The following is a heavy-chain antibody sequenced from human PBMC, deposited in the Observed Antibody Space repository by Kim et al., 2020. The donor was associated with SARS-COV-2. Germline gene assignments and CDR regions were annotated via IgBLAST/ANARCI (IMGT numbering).Heavy chain of an antibody. V-gene: IGHV1-2*06. J-gene: IGHJ6*02. D-gene: IGHD2-2*01. CDR2: MLPNSGDR. CDR1: ERIFTDTY. CDR3: VGHGDVSFHNLYAMDV. Sequence: ASVKVSCKASERIFTDTYIHWVRQAPGQGLEWMGRMLPNSGDRNYADKYQGRVAMTRDTSISTAYLDLSDLTFDDTAVYYCVGHGDVSFHNLYAMDVWGQGTTVTVSS.